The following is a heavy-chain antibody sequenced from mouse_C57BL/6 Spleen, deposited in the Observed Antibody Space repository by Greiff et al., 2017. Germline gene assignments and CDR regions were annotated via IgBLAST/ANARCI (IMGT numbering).Heavy chain of an antibody. V-gene: IGHV6-3*01. CDR3: TECYGSSYDWYFDV. D-gene: IGHD1-1*01. CDR2: IRLKSDNYAT. J-gene: IGHJ1*03. CDR1: GFTFSNYW. Sequence: EVKLMESGGGLVQPGGSMKLSCVASGFTFSNYWMNWVRQSPEKGLEWVAQIRLKSDNYATNYAESVKGRFTISRDDSKSSVYLQMNNLRAEDTGIYYCTECYGSSYDWYFDVWGTGTTVTVSS.